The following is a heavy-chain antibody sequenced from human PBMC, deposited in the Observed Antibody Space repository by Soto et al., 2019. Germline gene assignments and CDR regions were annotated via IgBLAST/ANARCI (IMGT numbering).Heavy chain of an antibody. CDR1: GGFVSSRAYY. CDR3: ASRGNCYAFDI. CDR2: ICHSRET. Sequence: QLQLQESGPGLLKTSETLSLTCSVSGGFVSSRAYYWAWVRQPPGNGLEWIGNICHSRETYYNPSHTRRVTLAVHSSTNQFALWLTSVDAADTVVYFFASRGNCYAFDIWGQGTMITVSS. D-gene: IGHD1-7*01. V-gene: IGHV4-39*01. J-gene: IGHJ3*02.